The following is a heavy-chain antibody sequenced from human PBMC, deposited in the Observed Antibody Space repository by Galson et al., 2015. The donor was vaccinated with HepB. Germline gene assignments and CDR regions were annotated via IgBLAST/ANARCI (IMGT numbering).Heavy chain of an antibody. D-gene: IGHD2-2*02. CDR2: ISSSSSYV. CDR3: ASSAGVGNLPDIVVVPAAIRLFGWFDP. Sequence: SLRLSCAASGFTFSSYSMNWVRQAPGKGLEWVSSISSSSSYVYYADSVKGRFTISRDNAKNSLYLQMNSLRAEDTAVYYCASSAGVGNLPDIVVVPAAIRLFGWFDPWGQGTLVTVSS. J-gene: IGHJ5*02. V-gene: IGHV3-21*01. CDR1: GFTFSSYS.